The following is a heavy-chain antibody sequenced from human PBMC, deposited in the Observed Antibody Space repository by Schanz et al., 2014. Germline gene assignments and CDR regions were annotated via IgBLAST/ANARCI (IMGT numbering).Heavy chain of an antibody. CDR3: ARDGDFDY. J-gene: IGHJ4*02. V-gene: IGHV3-15*01. Sequence: EVQLVESGGGLIKPGGSLRLSCLASGFTFSTTWMNWVRQAPGKGLEWVGRIKSKVDGGTTDNAAPVQGRFTISRDNSKNTLFLQMSSLRAEDTAVYYCARDGDFDYWGQGTLVTVSS. CDR2: IKSKVDGGTT. CDR1: GFTFSTTW.